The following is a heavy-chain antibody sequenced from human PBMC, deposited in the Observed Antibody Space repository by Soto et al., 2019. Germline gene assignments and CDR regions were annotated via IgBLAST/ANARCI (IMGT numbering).Heavy chain of an antibody. CDR3: ARSFYGDHGIVDY. Sequence: QVQLVQSGAEVKKPGASVKVSCKASGYTFANYAIIWVRQAPGQGLEWMGWISGYNGNTKYAQKFQGRVALTTDKSTTTGYMELRSLITDDTALYYCARSFYGDHGIVDYWGQGSLVTVAA. J-gene: IGHJ4*02. V-gene: IGHV1-18*01. D-gene: IGHD4-17*01. CDR1: GYTFANYA. CDR2: ISGYNGNT.